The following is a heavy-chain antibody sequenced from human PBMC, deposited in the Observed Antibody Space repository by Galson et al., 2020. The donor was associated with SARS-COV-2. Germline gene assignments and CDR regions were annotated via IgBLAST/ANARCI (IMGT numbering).Heavy chain of an antibody. Sequence: GGSLRLSCAASGFTFSDYYMSWIRQAPGKGLEWVSYISSSGSTIYYADSVKGRFTISRDNAKNSLYLQMNSLRAEDTAVYYCARFKETDYGDYYYYYGMDVWGQGTTVTVSS. J-gene: IGHJ6*02. D-gene: IGHD4-17*01. V-gene: IGHV3-11*01. CDR2: ISSSGSTI. CDR1: GFTFSDYY. CDR3: ARFKETDYGDYYYYYGMDV.